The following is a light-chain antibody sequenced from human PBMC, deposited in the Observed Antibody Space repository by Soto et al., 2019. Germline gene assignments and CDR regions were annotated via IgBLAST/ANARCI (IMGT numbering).Light chain of an antibody. CDR1: TSDLGDYKY. Sequence: QSALTQPASVSGSPGQSITISCTGTTSDLGDYKYISWYQQHPGKVPKLIIYEVTNRPSGVSNRFSGSKSGNTASLTISRLQAEDEADYYCSLYTTSRVFGGGTKLTVL. CDR3: SLYTTSRV. CDR2: EVT. J-gene: IGLJ3*02. V-gene: IGLV2-14*01.